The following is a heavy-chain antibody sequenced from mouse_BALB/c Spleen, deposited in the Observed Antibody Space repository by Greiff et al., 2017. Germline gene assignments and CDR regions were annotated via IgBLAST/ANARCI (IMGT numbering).Heavy chain of an antibody. D-gene: IGHD1-1*01. J-gene: IGHJ4*01. CDR2: IDPYNGGT. V-gene: IGHV1S135*01. CDR3: AITTIVDYYAMDY. Sequence: EVQLQESGPELVKPGASVKVSCKASGYTFTSYNMYWVKQSHGKSLEWIGYIDPYNGGTNYNQKFKGKATLTVDKSSTTAYMHLNSLTSEDSAVYYCAITTIVDYYAMDYWGQGTSVTVSS. CDR1: GYTFTSYN.